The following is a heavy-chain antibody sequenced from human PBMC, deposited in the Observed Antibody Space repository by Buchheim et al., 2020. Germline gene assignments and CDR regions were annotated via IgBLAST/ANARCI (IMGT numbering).Heavy chain of an antibody. CDR2: IYYSGST. J-gene: IGHJ6*02. D-gene: IGHD6-13*01. CDR3: ARQIYSSSWIRYYYYYGMDV. Sequence: QLQLQESGPGLVKPSETLSLTCTVSGGSISSNSYYWGWIRQPPGKGLEWIGSIYYSGSTYYNPSLKSRVTISVDTSKNQFSLKLSSVTAADTAVYYCARQIYSSSWIRYYYYYGMDVWGQGTT. CDR1: GGSISSNSYY. V-gene: IGHV4-39*01.